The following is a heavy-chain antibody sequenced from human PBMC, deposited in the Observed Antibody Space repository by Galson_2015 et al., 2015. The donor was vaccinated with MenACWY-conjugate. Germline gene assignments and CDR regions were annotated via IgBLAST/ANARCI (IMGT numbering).Heavy chain of an antibody. J-gene: IGHJ4*02. CDR1: GASISTDY. V-gene: IGHV4-59*01. CDR3: ARWVAVKMIEY. CDR2: IHYSGST. Sequence: ETLSLDCGDSGASISTDYWSWVRQPPGKGLEWIGYIHYSGSTKYNPSLKTRITMSLDTSENQFSLKLSSVTAADTAVYYCARWVAVKMIEYCGQGTLVTVSS. D-gene: IGHD6-19*01.